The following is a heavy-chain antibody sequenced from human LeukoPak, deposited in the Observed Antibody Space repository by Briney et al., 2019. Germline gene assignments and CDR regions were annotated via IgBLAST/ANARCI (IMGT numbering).Heavy chain of an antibody. CDR2: ISYDGSNK. CDR3: AKAPRGMDV. J-gene: IGHJ6*02. Sequence: GGSLRLSWAASGFTFSSYGMHWVRQAPGKGLEWVAVISYDGSNKYYADSVKGRFTISRDNSKNTLYLQMNSLRAEDTAVYYCAKAPRGMDVWGQGTTVTVSS. V-gene: IGHV3-30*18. CDR1: GFTFSSYG.